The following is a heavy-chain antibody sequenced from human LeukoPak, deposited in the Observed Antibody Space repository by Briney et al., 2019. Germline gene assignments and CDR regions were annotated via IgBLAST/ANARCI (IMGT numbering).Heavy chain of an antibody. V-gene: IGHV1-69*13. CDR3: ASFIFEYSSSEVGY. Sequence: SVKVSCKASGGTFSSYAISWVRQAPGRGLEWMGGIIPIFGTANYAQKFQGRVTITADESTSTAYMELSSLRSEDTAVYYCASFIFEYSSSEVGYWGQGTLVTVSS. CDR2: IIPIFGTA. J-gene: IGHJ4*02. D-gene: IGHD6-6*01. CDR1: GGTFSSYA.